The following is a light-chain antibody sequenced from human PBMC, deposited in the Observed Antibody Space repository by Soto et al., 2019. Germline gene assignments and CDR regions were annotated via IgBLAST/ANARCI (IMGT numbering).Light chain of an antibody. CDR3: QQYYGSPPT. CDR2: DAS. CDR1: QSISSQ. Sequence: EIVLTQSPASLSLSPGEGATLSCRASQSISSQLAWYQQKPGQAPRLLMYDASKRATGIPARFSGSGSGTHFTLTITSLQAEDVAVYYCQQYYGSPPTFGQGTKGDIK. J-gene: IGKJ1*01. V-gene: IGKV3-11*01.